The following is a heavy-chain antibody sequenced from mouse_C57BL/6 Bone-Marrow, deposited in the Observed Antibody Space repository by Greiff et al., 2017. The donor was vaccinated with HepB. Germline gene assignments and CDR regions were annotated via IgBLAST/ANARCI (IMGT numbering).Heavy chain of an antibody. Sequence: EVKVVESGGGLVKPGGSLKLSCAASGFTFSSYAMSWVRQTPEKRLEWVATISDGGSYTYYPDNVKGRFTISRDNAKNNLYLQMSHLKSEDTAMYYCARDRYGYSFDYWGQGTTLTVSS. D-gene: IGHD2-2*01. J-gene: IGHJ2*01. CDR3: ARDRYGYSFDY. CDR1: GFTFSSYA. V-gene: IGHV5-4*01. CDR2: ISDGGSYT.